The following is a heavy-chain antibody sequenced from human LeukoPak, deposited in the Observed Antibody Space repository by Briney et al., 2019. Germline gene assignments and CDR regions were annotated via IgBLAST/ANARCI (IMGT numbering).Heavy chain of an antibody. J-gene: IGHJ4*02. D-gene: IGHD2-2*01. V-gene: IGHV3-7*01. CDR2: MDEYGSDI. CDR1: GFDFSGFS. CDR3: ARPRGCGSARCNNFDY. Sequence: PGGSLRLSCVVSGFDFSGFSMSWVRQAPGKGLEWVAIMDEYGSDIFYVESVKGRFIISRANARNSLYLQMSNLRAEDTAVYYCARPRGCGSARCNNFDYWGQGTLVTVSS.